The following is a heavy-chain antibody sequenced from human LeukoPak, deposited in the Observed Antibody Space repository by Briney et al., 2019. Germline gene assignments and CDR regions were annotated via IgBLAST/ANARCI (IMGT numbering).Heavy chain of an antibody. D-gene: IGHD5-24*01. CDR3: ARKRGGTDV. CDR2: IGSSGITI. J-gene: IGHJ6*02. CDR1: GFTFSNYE. V-gene: IGHV3-48*03. Sequence: PGGSLRLSCAASGFTFSNYEMNWVRQAPGKGLEWVSYIGSSGITIYYADSVKGRFTISRDNTKNSLYLQINSLRAEDTAAYYCARKRGGTDVWGQGTTVTVSS.